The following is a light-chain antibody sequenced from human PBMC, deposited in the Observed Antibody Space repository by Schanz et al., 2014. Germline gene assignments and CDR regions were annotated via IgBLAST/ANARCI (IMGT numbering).Light chain of an antibody. V-gene: IGLV2-8*01. CDR1: SSDVGNYNY. CDR3: SSYAGNNKLL. J-gene: IGLJ2*01. CDR2: EVS. Sequence: QSVLTQPPSASGSPGQSVTISCTGTSSDVGNYNYVSWYQHHPGKAPKLMIYEVSKRPSGVPDRFSGSKSGNTASLTVSGLQAEDEADYYCSSYAGNNKLLFGGGTKLTVL.